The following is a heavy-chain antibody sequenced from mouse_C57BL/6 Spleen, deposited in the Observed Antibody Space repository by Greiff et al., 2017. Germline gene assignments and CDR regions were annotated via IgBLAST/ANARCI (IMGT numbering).Heavy chain of an antibody. CDR1: GFNIKNTY. CDR2: IDPANGNT. V-gene: IGHV14-3*01. CDR3: ARERVDYYGSSAYAMDY. Sequence: EVQLQQSVAELVRPGASVKLSCTASGFNIKNTYMHWVKQRPEQGLEWIGRIDPANGNTKYAPKFQGKATITADTSSNTAYMQLSSLTSEDSAVYYCARERVDYYGSSAYAMDYWGQGTSVTVSS. D-gene: IGHD1-1*01. J-gene: IGHJ4*01.